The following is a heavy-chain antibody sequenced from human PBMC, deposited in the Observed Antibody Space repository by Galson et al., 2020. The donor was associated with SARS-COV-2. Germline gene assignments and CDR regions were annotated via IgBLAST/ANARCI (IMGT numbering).Heavy chain of an antibody. CDR2: IYKSGST. CDR1: GYSISSGYY. CDR3: ARPPDGYNSYWYFDL. D-gene: IGHD5-12*01. V-gene: IGHV4-38-2*01. Sequence: SETLSLTCAVSGYSISSGYYWGWIRQPPGKGREWIGTIYKSGSTYYNPSLKSRGTISVDTSKNQSSLKLSSVTAADTAVYYCARPPDGYNSYWYFDLWGRGTLVTVSS. J-gene: IGHJ2*01.